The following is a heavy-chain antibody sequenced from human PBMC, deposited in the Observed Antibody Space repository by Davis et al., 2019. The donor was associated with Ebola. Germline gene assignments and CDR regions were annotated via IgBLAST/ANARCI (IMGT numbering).Heavy chain of an antibody. CDR2: TYYTSKWFT. CDR1: GDSVSTAG. J-gene: IGHJ6*02. V-gene: IGHV6-1*01. CDR3: VRGWGRTGLGV. Sequence: HSQTLSLTCAISGDSVSTAGWNWIRQSPSRGLEWLGRTYYTSKWFTDYAVSVKSRITINPDTSKNQFSLQLNSVTPEDTAVYYCVRGWGRTGLGVWGQGTTVTVSS. D-gene: IGHD1-26*01.